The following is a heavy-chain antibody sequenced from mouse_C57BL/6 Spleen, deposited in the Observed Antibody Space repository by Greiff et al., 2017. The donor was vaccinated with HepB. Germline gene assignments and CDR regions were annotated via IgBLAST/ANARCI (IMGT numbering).Heavy chain of an antibody. CDR3: ARGSPSLIFAY. Sequence: QVQLKESGPELVKPGASVKISCKASGYAFSSSWMNWVKQRPGKGLEWIGRIYPGDGDTNYNGKFKGKATLTADKSSSTAYMQLSSLTSEDSAVYFCARGSPSLIFAYWGQGTLVTVSA. J-gene: IGHJ3*01. V-gene: IGHV1-82*01. CDR1: GYAFSSSW. CDR2: IYPGDGDT.